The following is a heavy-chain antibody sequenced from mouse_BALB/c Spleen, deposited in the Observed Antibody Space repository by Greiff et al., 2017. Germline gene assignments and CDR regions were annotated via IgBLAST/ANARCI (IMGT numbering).Heavy chain of an antibody. CDR1: GFAFSSYD. Sequence: EVHVVESGGGLVKPGGSLKLSCAASGFAFSSYDMSWVRQTPEKRLEWVAYISSGGGSTYYPDTVKGRFTISRDNAKNTLYLQMSSLKSEDTAMYYCARPVDYWGQGTSVTVSS. CDR3: ARPVDY. V-gene: IGHV5-12-1*01. CDR2: ISSGGGST. J-gene: IGHJ4*01.